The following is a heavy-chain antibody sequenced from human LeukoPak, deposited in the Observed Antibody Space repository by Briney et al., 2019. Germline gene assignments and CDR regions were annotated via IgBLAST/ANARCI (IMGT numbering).Heavy chain of an antibody. CDR2: IYRSNDT. V-gene: IGHV3-66*01. CDR1: GFTVSNYY. D-gene: IGHD5-24*01. Sequence: GGSLRLSCAASGFTVSNYYMNWVRQAPGKGLEWVSVIYRSNDTYYADSVKGRFAISRDSSKNTLFLQMNSLRGEDTAVYYCARSRDGYKNGFDIWGQGTMVTVSS. J-gene: IGHJ3*02. CDR3: ARSRDGYKNGFDI.